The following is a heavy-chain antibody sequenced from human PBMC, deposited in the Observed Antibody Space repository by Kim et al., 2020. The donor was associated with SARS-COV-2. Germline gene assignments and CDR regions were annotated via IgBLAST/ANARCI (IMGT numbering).Heavy chain of an antibody. Sequence: GGSLRLSCAASRFTFSNAWMSWVRQAPGKGLEWVGRIKSKTDGGTTDYAAPVKGRFTISRDDSKNTLYLQMNSLKTEDTAVYYCTTAARITLIVVLMLFDHWGQGTLVTVSS. CDR2: IKSKTDGGTT. D-gene: IGHD3-22*01. V-gene: IGHV3-15*01. CDR3: TTAARITLIVVLMLFDH. J-gene: IGHJ4*02. CDR1: RFTFSNAW.